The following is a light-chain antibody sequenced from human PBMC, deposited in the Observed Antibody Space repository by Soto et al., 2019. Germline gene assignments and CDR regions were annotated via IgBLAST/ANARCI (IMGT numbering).Light chain of an antibody. CDR1: QSISNR. Sequence: DIQMTQSPSTLSASVGDRVTITCRASQSISNRLAWYQQKPGKAPKVLIYDASSLEGGVPSRFSGTGSATEFRLTISSLQPDDFATYHRQHYGGVWTFGQGTKVEIK. CDR2: DAS. CDR3: QHYGGVWT. J-gene: IGKJ1*01. V-gene: IGKV1-5*01.